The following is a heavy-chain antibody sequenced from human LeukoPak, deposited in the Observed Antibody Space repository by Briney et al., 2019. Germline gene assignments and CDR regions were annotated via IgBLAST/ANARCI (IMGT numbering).Heavy chain of an antibody. Sequence: SETLSLTCTVSGGSISSYYWSWIRQPPGKGLEWIGYIYYSGSTYYNPSLKSRVTISVDTSKNQFSLKLSSVTAADTAVYYCARGGGGAGAGYYFDYWGQGTLVTVSS. D-gene: IGHD3-10*01. V-gene: IGHV4-59*12. CDR3: ARGGGGAGAGYYFDY. CDR1: GGSISSYY. CDR2: IYYSGST. J-gene: IGHJ4*02.